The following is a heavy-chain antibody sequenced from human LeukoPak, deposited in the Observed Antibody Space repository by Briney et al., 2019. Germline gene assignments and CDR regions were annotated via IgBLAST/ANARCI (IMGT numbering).Heavy chain of an antibody. CDR3: ARGIVGAWGFDY. Sequence: GGSLRLSCEASGFTFSGNWMHWVRQAPGKGLVWVSRINGDGRSTNYADFVKGRFTISRDNAKNTPFLQMNSLRAEDTAVYYCARGIVGAWGFDYWGQGTQATVSS. J-gene: IGHJ4*02. CDR2: INGDGRST. D-gene: IGHD1-26*01. CDR1: GFTFSGNW. V-gene: IGHV3-74*01.